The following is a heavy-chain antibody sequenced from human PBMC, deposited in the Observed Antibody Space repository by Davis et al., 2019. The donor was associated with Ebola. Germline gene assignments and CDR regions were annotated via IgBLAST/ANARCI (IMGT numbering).Heavy chain of an antibody. CDR2: IRYDGSNK. Sequence: GESLKISCAASGFTFSSYAMHWVRQAPGKGLEWVAFIRYDGSNKYYADSVKGRFTISRDNSKNTLYLQMNSLRAEDTAVYYCARGGQGVGAGRWLDPWGQGNLVIVSS. CDR3: ARGGQGVGAGRWLDP. J-gene: IGHJ5*02. CDR1: GFTFSSYA. V-gene: IGHV3-30*02. D-gene: IGHD1-26*01.